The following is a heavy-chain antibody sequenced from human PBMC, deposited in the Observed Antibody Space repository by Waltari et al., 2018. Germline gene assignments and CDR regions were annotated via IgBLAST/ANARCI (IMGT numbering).Heavy chain of an antibody. V-gene: IGHV3-23*01. CDR3: AKPFYNWDDPLHS. CDR2: ISVIDAT. Sequence: EVQLLESGGGLVQPGGSLRLSCQASGFTSVTHAINWVRQAPGKGLEWVCSISVIDATYYADSVKCRFTISRDYSDNTVYLQMDSLRADDTAVYFCAKPFYNWDDPLHSWGQGTPVTVSS. J-gene: IGHJ1*01. D-gene: IGHD1-20*01. CDR1: GFTSVTHA.